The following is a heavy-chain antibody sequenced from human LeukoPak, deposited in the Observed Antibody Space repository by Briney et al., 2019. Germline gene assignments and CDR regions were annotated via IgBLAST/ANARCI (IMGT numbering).Heavy chain of an antibody. CDR2: INHSGST. D-gene: IGHD2-2*01. Sequence: PSETLSLTCAVYGGSFSGYYWSWIRQPPGKGLEWIGEINHSGSTNYNPSLKSRVTISVDTSKNQFSLKLSSVTAADTAVYYCARHGGSYYSSTSCYYGMDVWGQGTTVTVSS. V-gene: IGHV4-34*01. CDR1: GGSFSGYY. CDR3: ARHGGSYYSSTSCYYGMDV. J-gene: IGHJ6*02.